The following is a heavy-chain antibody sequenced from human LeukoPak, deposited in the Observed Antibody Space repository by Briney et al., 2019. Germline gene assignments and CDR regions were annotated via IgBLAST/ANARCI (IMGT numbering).Heavy chain of an antibody. J-gene: IGHJ6*03. CDR2: INTDNGNT. CDR1: GYTFSSYG. D-gene: IGHD2-15*01. CDR3: ARDRGVDYCSGGSCSHYYYYMDV. Sequence: ASVKVSCKVSGYTFSSYGVSWVRQAPGQGLEWMGWINTDNGNTKYAQNFQGRVTMTRDTSISTAYMELSRLRSDDTAVYYCARDRGVDYCSGGSCSHYYYYMDVWGKGTTVTISS. V-gene: IGHV1-18*01.